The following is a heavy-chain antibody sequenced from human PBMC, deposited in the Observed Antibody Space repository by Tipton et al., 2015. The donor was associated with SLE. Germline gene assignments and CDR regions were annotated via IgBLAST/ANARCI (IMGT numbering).Heavy chain of an antibody. CDR2: IYTSGST. J-gene: IGHJ4*02. CDR1: GGSISSGSYS. D-gene: IGHD3-16*02. V-gene: IGHV4-61*02. CDR3: AREGSFFDY. Sequence: TLSLTCTVSGGSISSGSYSWSWIRQPAGKGLEWIGRIYTSGSTNYNPSLKSRVTISVDTSKNQFSLKLSSVTAADTAVYYCAREGSFFDYWGQGTLVTVSS.